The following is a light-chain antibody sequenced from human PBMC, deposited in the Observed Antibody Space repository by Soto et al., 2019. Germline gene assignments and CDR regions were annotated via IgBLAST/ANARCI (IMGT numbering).Light chain of an antibody. CDR3: QQSHTPPLT. CDR1: QSISRY. V-gene: IGKV1-39*01. Sequence: DIQMTQSPSPLYASVGDRVTVTCRARQSISRYLNWYQQTQGNAPKILIYAASNLQSGVPSRFSGSGSGTDFTLTISSLHPEDFATYFCQQSHTPPLTFGGGTKVDI. CDR2: AAS. J-gene: IGKJ4*01.